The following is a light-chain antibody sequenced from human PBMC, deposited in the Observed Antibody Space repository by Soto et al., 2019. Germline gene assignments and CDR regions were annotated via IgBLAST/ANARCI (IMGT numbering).Light chain of an antibody. CDR2: GTS. CDR3: QQFADSLYT. Sequence: ENVLTRSPVTLSLSPGERATLSCRASQSVDSSYLAWYQQKPGQAPRLLIYGTSSRATGIPDRFSGSGSGTDFTLTINRLEPEDFALYYCQQFADSLYTFGQGTKLEIK. V-gene: IGKV3-20*01. CDR1: QSVDSSY. J-gene: IGKJ2*01.